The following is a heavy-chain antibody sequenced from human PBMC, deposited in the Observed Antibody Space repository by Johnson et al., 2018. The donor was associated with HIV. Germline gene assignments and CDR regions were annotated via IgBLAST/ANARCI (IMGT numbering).Heavy chain of an antibody. CDR3: AREAYCSGGSCYDAFDI. V-gene: IGHV3-30*14. CDR1: GFTFSTYD. Sequence: VQLVESGGGVVQPGRSLRLSCAASGFTFSTYDMHWVRQAPGKGLEWVAIISYDGNTYYADSVKGRFTIARDNSKNTLYLQMNSLRAEDTAVYYCAREAYCSGGSCYDAFDIWGQGTMVTVAS. J-gene: IGHJ3*02. CDR2: ISYDGNT. D-gene: IGHD2-15*01.